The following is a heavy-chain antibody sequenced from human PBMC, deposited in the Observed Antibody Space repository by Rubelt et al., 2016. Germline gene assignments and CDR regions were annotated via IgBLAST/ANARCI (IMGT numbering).Heavy chain of an antibody. V-gene: IGHV4-34*11. CDR3: ARDQHRRWLHVIDY. D-gene: IGHD5-24*01. J-gene: IGHJ4*02. CDR1: GGSFSGYY. CDR2: IYYSGST. Sequence: QVQLQQWGAGLLKPSETLSLTCAVYGGSFSGYYWSWIRQPPGKGLEWIGYIYYSGSTNYNPSLNSRVTISVDTSKNQFSLKLSSVTAADTAVYYCARDQHRRWLHVIDYWGQGTLVTVSS.